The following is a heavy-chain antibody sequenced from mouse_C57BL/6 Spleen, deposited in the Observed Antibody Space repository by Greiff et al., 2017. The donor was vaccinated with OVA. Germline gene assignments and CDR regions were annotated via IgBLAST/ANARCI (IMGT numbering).Heavy chain of an antibody. CDR2: ISSGSSTI. CDR3: ARLDDYYYFDY. V-gene: IGHV5-17*01. Sequence: EVKLQESGGGLVKPGGSLKLSCAASGFTFSDYGMHWVRQAPEKGLEWVAYISSGSSTIYYADTVKGRFTISRDNAKNTLFLQMTSLRSEDTAMYYCARLDDYYYFDYWGQGTTLTVSS. D-gene: IGHD2-4*01. CDR1: GFTFSDYG. J-gene: IGHJ2*01.